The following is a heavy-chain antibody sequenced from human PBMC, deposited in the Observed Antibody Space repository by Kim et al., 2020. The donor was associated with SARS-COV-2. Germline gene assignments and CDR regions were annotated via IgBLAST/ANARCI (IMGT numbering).Heavy chain of an antibody. Sequence: GGSLRLSCAASGFNFYNYAMTWVRQAPGKGLEWVSAISASGATTYYADSVKGRITISRDNSRNTLYLQLSSLRAEDTAVYYCAKDPASKCQLLYLYYAMDVWGQGTTVTVSS. CDR1: GFNFYNYA. J-gene: IGHJ6*02. V-gene: IGHV3-23*01. CDR2: ISASGATT. D-gene: IGHD2-2*02. CDR3: AKDPASKCQLLYLYYAMDV.